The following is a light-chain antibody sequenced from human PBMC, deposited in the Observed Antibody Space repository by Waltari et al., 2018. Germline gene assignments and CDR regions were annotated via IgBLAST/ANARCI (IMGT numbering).Light chain of an antibody. J-gene: IGLJ3*02. CDR2: EDN. V-gene: IGLV6-57*04. Sequence: NFMLTQSPSVSESPGKTVTISCTRSSGSLTSNFVQSYQQRPGSAPTTVIYEDNQRPSGVPDRFSGSIDSSSNSASLTISGLKTEDEADYYCQSYDNIDQGVFGGGTKLTVL. CDR1: SGSLTSNF. CDR3: QSYDNIDQGV.